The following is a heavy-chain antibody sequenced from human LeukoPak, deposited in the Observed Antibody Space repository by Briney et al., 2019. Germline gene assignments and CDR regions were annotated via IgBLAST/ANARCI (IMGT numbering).Heavy chain of an antibody. V-gene: IGHV4-34*01. D-gene: IGHD6-6*01. CDR3: ARGRGSIDY. Sequence: SETLSLTCAVYGGSFSGYYWSWIRQPPGKGLEWIGEINHSGSTNYNPSLKSRVTISVDTSKNQFSLKLSSVTAADTAVYYCARGRGSIDYWGQGTLVTVSS. CDR1: GGSFSGYY. J-gene: IGHJ4*02. CDR2: INHSGST.